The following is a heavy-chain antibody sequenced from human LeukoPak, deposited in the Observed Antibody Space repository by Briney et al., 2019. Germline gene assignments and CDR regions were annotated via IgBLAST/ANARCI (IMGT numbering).Heavy chain of an antibody. CDR2: INPNSGGT. D-gene: IGHD1-26*01. J-gene: IGHJ4*02. CDR3: ARVRPRIVGAPIDY. Sequence: ASVKVSCKASGYTFTGYYMHWVRQAPGQGLEWMGWINPNSGGTNYAQKFQGRVTMTRDTSISTAYMELSRLRSDDTAVYYCARVRPRIVGAPIDYWGQGTLVTVSS. CDR1: GYTFTGYY. V-gene: IGHV1-2*02.